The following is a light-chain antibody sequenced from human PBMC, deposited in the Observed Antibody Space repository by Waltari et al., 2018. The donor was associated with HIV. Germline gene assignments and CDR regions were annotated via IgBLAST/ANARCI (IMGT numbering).Light chain of an antibody. J-gene: IGKJ5*01. CDR2: AAS. CDR3: QKYNSAPLT. V-gene: IGKV1-27*01. CDR1: QGISNY. Sequence: DTQMIQAPSSLSAFVGDRVTFSCRASQGISNYVAWYKQKPGKIPRLLIYAASTLQEGVPSRFSGSGFGTDFTLTINSLQPEDVATYYCQKYNSAPLTFGQGTRLEIK.